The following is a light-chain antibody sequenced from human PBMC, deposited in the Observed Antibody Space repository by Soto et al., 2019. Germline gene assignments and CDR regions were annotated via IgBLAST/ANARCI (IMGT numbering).Light chain of an antibody. CDR2: DVT. Sequence: QSALTQPRSVSGSPGQSVTISCTGTSSDVGGYDYVSWFQHHPGKVPKLMIYDVTKRPSGVPDRFSASKSGNTASLTISGLQAEDEADYYCCSYGGYFWVFCGGTKLTVL. V-gene: IGLV2-11*01. CDR1: SSDVGGYDY. J-gene: IGLJ3*02. CDR3: CSYGGYFWV.